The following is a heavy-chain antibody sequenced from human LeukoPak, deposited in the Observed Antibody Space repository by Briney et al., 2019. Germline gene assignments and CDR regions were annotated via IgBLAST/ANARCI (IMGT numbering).Heavy chain of an antibody. CDR3: AREYGGDAFDI. V-gene: IGHV4-59*01. CDR1: GGSISSYY. Sequence: SETLSLTCTVSGGSISSYYWSWIRQPPGKGLEWIGYIYYSGSTNYNPSLKRRVTISVGTSKNQFSLKLSSVTAADTAVYYCAREYGGDAFDIWGQGTMVTVSS. CDR2: IYYSGST. D-gene: IGHD4/OR15-4a*01. J-gene: IGHJ3*02.